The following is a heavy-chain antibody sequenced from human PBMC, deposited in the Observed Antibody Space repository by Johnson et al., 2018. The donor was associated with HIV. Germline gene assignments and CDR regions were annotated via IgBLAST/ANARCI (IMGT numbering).Heavy chain of an antibody. CDR3: ARDQGRYSYGRDAFDI. V-gene: IGHV3-30*14. CDR1: GFTFSSYA. Sequence: QVQLVESGGGVVQPGRSLRLSCAASGFTFSSYAMHWVRQAPGKGLEWVAFISYDGSNKYYADSVKGRFTISRDNSKNTLYLQMNSLRAEDTAVYYCARDQGRYSYGRDAFDIWGQGTMVTVSS. D-gene: IGHD5-18*01. J-gene: IGHJ3*02. CDR2: ISYDGSNK.